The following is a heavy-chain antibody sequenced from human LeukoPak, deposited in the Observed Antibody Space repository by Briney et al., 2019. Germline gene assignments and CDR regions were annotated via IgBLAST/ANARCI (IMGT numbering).Heavy chain of an antibody. J-gene: IGHJ5*02. CDR1: GYTFTSYG. V-gene: IGHV1-18*01. Sequence: ASVQVPCKASGYTFTSYGISWVRQAPGQGLEWMGWISAYNGNTNYAQKLQGRVTMTTDTSTSTAYMELRSLRSDDTAVYYCARVEENYDFWSGKNWFDPWGQGTLVTVSS. CDR2: ISAYNGNT. D-gene: IGHD3-3*01. CDR3: ARVEENYDFWSGKNWFDP.